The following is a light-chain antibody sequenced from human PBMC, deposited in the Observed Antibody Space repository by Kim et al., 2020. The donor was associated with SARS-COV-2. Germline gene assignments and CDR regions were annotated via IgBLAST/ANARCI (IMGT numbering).Light chain of an antibody. CDR3: QQGHSFALT. J-gene: IGKJ4*01. Sequence: ASVGARVTSTCRASQSISSFLAWYQQQPGKAPKLLIYAASSLQSGVPSRFSGSGSGTDFTLTISSLQPEDFATYYCQQGHSFALTFGGGTKVDIK. CDR1: QSISSF. V-gene: IGKV1-12*01. CDR2: AAS.